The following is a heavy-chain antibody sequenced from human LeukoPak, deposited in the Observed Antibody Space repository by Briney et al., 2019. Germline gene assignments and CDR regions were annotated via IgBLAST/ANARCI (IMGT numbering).Heavy chain of an antibody. J-gene: IGHJ4*02. Sequence: SVKVSCKASGGTFSSYAISWVRQAPGQGLEWMGRIIPILGIANYAQKFQGRVTITADKSTSTAYMELSSLRSEDTAVYYCARDTDNRVLDYWGQGTLVTVSS. CDR3: ARDTDNRVLDY. D-gene: IGHD1-1*01. V-gene: IGHV1-69*04. CDR2: IIPILGIA. CDR1: GGTFSSYA.